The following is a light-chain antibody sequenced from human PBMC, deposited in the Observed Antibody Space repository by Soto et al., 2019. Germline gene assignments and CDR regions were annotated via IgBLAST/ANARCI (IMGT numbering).Light chain of an antibody. J-gene: IGKJ4*01. V-gene: IGKV3-20*01. CDR3: QQYGSSPLT. CDR2: GAS. CDR1: QSVSNSS. Sequence: EIVLTQSPGTLSLSPGERATLSCRASQSVSNSSLAWYQQKPSQAPRLLIYGASSRATGIPDRFSGSGSGTDFTLTISRLEPEDFAVYYCQQYGSSPLTFGGGTKVDI.